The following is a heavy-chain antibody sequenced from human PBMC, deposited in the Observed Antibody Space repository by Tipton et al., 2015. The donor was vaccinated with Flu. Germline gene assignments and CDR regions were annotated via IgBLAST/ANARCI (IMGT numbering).Heavy chain of an antibody. CDR2: IYKTGIT. Sequence: GLVKPSETLSLTCDVSGASISSTTYYWGWIRQPPGKGLEWIGSIYKTGITDYNPSLKSRVTLSLDTSKNRFSLKVRSVNAADTAVYYCAPSTRYWTGGHFFGWWGRGTQVTVSS. CDR3: APSTRYWTGGHFFGW. CDR1: GASISSTTYY. J-gene: IGHJ4*02. V-gene: IGHV4-39*07. D-gene: IGHD2-2*01.